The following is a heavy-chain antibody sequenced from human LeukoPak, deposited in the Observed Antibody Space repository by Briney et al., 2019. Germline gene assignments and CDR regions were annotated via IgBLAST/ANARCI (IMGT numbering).Heavy chain of an antibody. V-gene: IGHV1-18*01. CDR1: GYTFTSYG. D-gene: IGHD1-26*01. J-gene: IGHJ4*02. CDR3: ARDGGTYYYFDH. Sequence: ASVKVSCKASGYTFTSYGISWVRQAPGQGLEWMGWISAYNGNTNYAQKLQGRVTVTTDTSTNTAYMELRSLRYDDTAIYYCARDGGTYYYFDHWGQGTLVTVSS. CDR2: ISAYNGNT.